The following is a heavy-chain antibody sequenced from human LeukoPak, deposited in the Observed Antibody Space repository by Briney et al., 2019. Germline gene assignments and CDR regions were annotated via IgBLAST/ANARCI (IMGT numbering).Heavy chain of an antibody. J-gene: IGHJ3*02. Sequence: SETLSLTCTVSGGSISSYYWSWIRQPPGKGLEWIGYIYYTGGINYNPSFKSRVAISVDTSKNQFSLKLISVTAADTAVYYCARYARLLREKNPFDIWGQGTMVTVSS. CDR3: ARYARLLREKNPFDI. CDR1: GGSISSYY. D-gene: IGHD2-15*01. CDR2: IYYTGGI. V-gene: IGHV4-59*08.